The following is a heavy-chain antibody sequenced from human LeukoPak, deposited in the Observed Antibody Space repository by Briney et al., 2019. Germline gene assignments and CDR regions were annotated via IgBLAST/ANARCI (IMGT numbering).Heavy chain of an antibody. CDR3: VKGTPDGTFDN. J-gene: IGHJ4*02. V-gene: IGHV3-64D*09. D-gene: IGHD2-2*01. Sequence: QAPRNRLKYVSTVTHNGGSTYYADSMKVRFTISRDNSKNTLYLQMGSLRADDTAVYYCVKGTPDGTFDNWGQGILVTGSS. CDR2: VTHNGGST.